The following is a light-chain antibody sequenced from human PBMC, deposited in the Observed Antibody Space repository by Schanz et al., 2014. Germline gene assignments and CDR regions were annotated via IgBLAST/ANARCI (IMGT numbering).Light chain of an antibody. CDR1: SSDVGGYNY. V-gene: IGLV2-14*03. J-gene: IGLJ3*02. CDR2: DVT. CDR3: AAWDDSLNGWV. Sequence: QSVLTQPPSASGSPGQSVTISCTGTSSDVGGYNYVSWYQQYPGKAPKLIIFDVTSRPSGVSNRFSGSRSGNTASLTISGLQAEDEADYYCAAWDDSLNGWVFGGGTKLTVL.